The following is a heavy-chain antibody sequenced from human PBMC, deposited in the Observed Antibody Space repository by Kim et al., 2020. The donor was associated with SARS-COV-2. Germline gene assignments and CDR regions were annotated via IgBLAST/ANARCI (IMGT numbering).Heavy chain of an antibody. Sequence: ASVKVSCKASGYTFTSYDINWVRQATGQGLEWMGWMNPNSGNTGYAQKFQGRVTMTRNTSISTAYMELSSLRSEDTAVYYCARGAMYSSSWFTNYYYYGMDVWDQGTTVTVSS. V-gene: IGHV1-8*01. CDR1: GYTFTSYD. J-gene: IGHJ6*02. CDR3: ARGAMYSSSWFTNYYYYGMDV. D-gene: IGHD6-13*01. CDR2: MNPNSGNT.